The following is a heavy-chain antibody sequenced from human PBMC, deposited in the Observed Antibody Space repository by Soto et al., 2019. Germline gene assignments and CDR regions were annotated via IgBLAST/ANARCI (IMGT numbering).Heavy chain of an antibody. CDR2: ISYDGSNK. J-gene: IGHJ6*02. CDR3: AKEGVDSSGYLTPSDPLNYYYGMDV. Sequence: PGGSLRLSCAASGFTFSSYGMHWVRQAPGKGLEWVAVISYDGSNKYYADSVKGRFTISRDNSKNTLYLQMNSLRAEDTAVYYCAKEGVDSSGYLTPSDPLNYYYGMDVWGQGTTVTVSS. V-gene: IGHV3-30*18. D-gene: IGHD3-22*01. CDR1: GFTFSSYG.